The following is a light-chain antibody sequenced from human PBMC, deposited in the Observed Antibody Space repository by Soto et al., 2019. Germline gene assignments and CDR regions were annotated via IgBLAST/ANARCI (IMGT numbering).Light chain of an antibody. Sequence: QSALTQPPSASGSLGQSVTIPCTGTSSDVGRYNYVSWYQQHPGKVPKLLIYEVSNRPSGVPDRFSGSKSGNTASLTVSGLQAEDEADYYCNPSAGGDWVFGVGTQLTVL. CDR2: EVS. V-gene: IGLV2-8*01. CDR1: SSDVGRYNY. CDR3: NPSAGGDWV. J-gene: IGLJ3*02.